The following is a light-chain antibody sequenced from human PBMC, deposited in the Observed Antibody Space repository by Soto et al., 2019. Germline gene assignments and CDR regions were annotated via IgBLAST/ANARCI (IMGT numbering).Light chain of an antibody. CDR2: GAS. J-gene: IGKJ1*01. CDR1: QSVSSN. Sequence: EIVMTQSPPTLSVSPGERATLSCRASQSVSSNLAWFQQKPGQAPRLLIYGASSRAAGVPGTFSGSGSGTDFTLIINGLQSEDFAVYYCQHYKNWPLTFGQGTRVQSK. CDR3: QHYKNWPLT. V-gene: IGKV3-15*01.